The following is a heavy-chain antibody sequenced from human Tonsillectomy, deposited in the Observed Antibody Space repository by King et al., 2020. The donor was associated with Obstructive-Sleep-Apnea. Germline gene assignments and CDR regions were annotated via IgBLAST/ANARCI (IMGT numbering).Heavy chain of an antibody. V-gene: IGHV4-31*03. CDR1: GGSISSGGDY. CDR3: SGDSFPLAGPINWFDP. J-gene: IGHJ5*02. D-gene: IGHD6-19*01. CDR2: IYNSGST. Sequence: VQLQESGPGLVKPSQTLSLTCTVSGGSISSGGDYWSWIRQHPGKGLEWIGYIYNSGSTYYNPSLKSRVTISVDTSKNQFSLKLSSVTAADTAVYYCSGDSFPLAGPINWFDPWGQGTLVTVSS.